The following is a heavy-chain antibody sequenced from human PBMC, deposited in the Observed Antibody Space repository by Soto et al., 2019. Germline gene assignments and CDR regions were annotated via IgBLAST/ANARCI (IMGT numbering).Heavy chain of an antibody. Sequence: QVQLVQSGAEVKKPGASVKVSCKASGYTFTSYGISWVRQAPGQGLEWMGWISAYNGNTNYAQKLQGRVTMTTDTSTSRAYMELRSLRSDDTAVYYCASTTDVYYYDSSGYYYDYWGQGTLVTVSS. CDR1: GYTFTSYG. CDR3: ASTTDVYYYDSSGYYYDY. CDR2: ISAYNGNT. V-gene: IGHV1-18*01. D-gene: IGHD3-22*01. J-gene: IGHJ4*02.